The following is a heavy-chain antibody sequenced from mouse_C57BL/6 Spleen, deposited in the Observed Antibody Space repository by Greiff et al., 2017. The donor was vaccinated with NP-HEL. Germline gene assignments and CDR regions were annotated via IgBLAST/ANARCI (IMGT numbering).Heavy chain of an antibody. Sequence: VQLQQSGPGLVQPSQSLSITCTVSGFSLTSYGVHWVRQSPGKGLEWLGVIWSGGSTDYNAAFISRLSISKDNSKSQVFFKMNSLQADDTAIYYCATSLYYDYEWFAYWGQGTLVTVSA. CDR2: IWSGGST. CDR3: ATSLYYDYEWFAY. CDR1: GFSLTSYG. D-gene: IGHD2-4*01. V-gene: IGHV2-2*01. J-gene: IGHJ3*01.